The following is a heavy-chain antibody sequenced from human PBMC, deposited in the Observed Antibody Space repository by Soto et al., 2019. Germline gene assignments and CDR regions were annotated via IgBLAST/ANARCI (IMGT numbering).Heavy chain of an antibody. V-gene: IGHV3-23*01. J-gene: IGHJ4*02. CDR2: ISGSGGST. CDR1: GFTFSSYA. CDR3: AKGRVVVPAAPLDY. Sequence: GGSLRLSCAASGFTFSSYAMSWVRQAPGKGLEWVSAISGSGGSTYYADSVKGRFTISRDNSKNTLYLQMNSLRAEDTAVYYCAKGRVVVPAAPLDYWGQGTLVTVSS. D-gene: IGHD2-2*01.